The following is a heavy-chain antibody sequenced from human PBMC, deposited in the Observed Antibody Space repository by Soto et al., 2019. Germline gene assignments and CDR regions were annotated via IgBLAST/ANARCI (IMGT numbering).Heavy chain of an antibody. V-gene: IGHV1-2*02. CDR1: GYTFTGYY. CDR2: INPNSGGT. D-gene: IGHD6-13*01. CDR3: ARDKYGSSWYVERNWFDP. J-gene: IGHJ5*02. Sequence: GASVKVSCKASGYTFTGYYMHWVRQAPGQGLEWMGWINPNSGGTNYAQKFQGRVTMTRDTSISTAYMELSRLRSDDTAVYYCARDKYGSSWYVERNWFDPWGQGTLVTVLL.